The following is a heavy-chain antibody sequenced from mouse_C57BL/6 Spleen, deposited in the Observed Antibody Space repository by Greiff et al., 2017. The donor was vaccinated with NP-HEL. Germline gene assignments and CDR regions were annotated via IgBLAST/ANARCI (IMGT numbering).Heavy chain of an antibody. J-gene: IGHJ4*01. CDR3: ARGGYYSDAMDY. CDR2: IYPGSGNT. CDR1: GYSFTSYY. D-gene: IGHD2-3*01. Sequence: QVQLKESGPELVKPGASVKISCKASGYSFTSYYIHWVKQRPGQGLEWIGWIYPGSGNTKYNEKFKGKATLTADTSSSTAYMQLSSLTSEDSAVYYCARGGYYSDAMDYWGQGTSVTVSS. V-gene: IGHV1-66*01.